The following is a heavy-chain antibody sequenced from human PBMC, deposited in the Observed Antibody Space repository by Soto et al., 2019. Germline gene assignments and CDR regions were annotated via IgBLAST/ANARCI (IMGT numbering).Heavy chain of an antibody. CDR3: ARTRGGAGSSSWFDP. CDR1: GGTFSSYA. D-gene: IGHD6-13*01. J-gene: IGHJ5*02. CDR2: IIPIFGTA. V-gene: IGHV1-69*01. Sequence: QVQLVQSGAEVKKPGSSVKVSCKASGGTFSSYAISWVRQAPGQGLEWMGGIIPIFGTANYAQKFQGRVTITADESPSKAYRELSSLRSEDTAVYYWARTRGGAGSSSWFDPWGQGTLVTVSS.